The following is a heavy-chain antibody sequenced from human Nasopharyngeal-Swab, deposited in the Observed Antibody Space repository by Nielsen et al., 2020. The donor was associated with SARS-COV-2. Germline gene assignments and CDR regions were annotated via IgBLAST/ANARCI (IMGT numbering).Heavy chain of an antibody. J-gene: IGHJ4*02. Sequence: SETLSLTCAVYGGSFSSYYWTWIRQPPGKGLEWIGEINHGGGTNYNPSLKSRVTISVDTSKNQFSLKLSSVTAADTAVYYCARGRQQWLIYDYWGQGTLVTVSS. V-gene: IGHV4-34*01. CDR2: INHGGGT. CDR1: GGSFSSYY. CDR3: ARGRQQWLIYDY. D-gene: IGHD6-19*01.